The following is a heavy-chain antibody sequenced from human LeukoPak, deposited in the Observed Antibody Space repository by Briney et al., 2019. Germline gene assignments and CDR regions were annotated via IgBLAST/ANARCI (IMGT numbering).Heavy chain of an antibody. V-gene: IGHV3-21*01. J-gene: IGHJ4*02. CDR2: ISTSSTYI. Sequence: GGSLRLSCAASGFTFSSYSMNWVRQAPGKGLEWVSSISTSSTYIYYADSVKGRFTISRDNAKNSLYLQMNSLRAEDMAVYYCARDPPFIIGTTFFDYWGQGTLVTVSS. CDR3: ARDPPFIIGTTFFDY. CDR1: GFTFSSYS. D-gene: IGHD1-20*01.